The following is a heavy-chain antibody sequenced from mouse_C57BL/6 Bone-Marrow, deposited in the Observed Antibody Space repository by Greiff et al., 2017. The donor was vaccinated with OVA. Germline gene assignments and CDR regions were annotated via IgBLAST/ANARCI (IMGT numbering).Heavy chain of an antibody. V-gene: IGHV1-55*01. Sequence: QVQLQQPGAELVKPGASVKMSCKASGYTFTSYWITWVKQRPGQGLEWIGDIYPGSGSTNYNAKFKSKATLTVDTSSSTAYMQLSSLTSEDSAVYYCARKGYYGRLYAMDYWGQGTSVTVSS. J-gene: IGHJ4*01. CDR1: GYTFTSYW. D-gene: IGHD1-1*01. CDR3: ARKGYYGRLYAMDY. CDR2: IYPGSGST.